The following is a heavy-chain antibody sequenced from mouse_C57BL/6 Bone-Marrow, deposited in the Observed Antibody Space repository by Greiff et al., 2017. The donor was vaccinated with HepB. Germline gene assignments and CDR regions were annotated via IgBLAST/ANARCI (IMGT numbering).Heavy chain of an antibody. CDR3: ARWGGYYFDY. J-gene: IGHJ2*01. Sequence: EVQLQESGPELVKPGASVKISCKASGYSFTGYYMNWVKQSPEKSLEWIGEINPSTGGTTYNQKFKAKATLTVDKSSSPAYMQLKSLTSEDSAVYYCARWGGYYFDYWGQGTTLTVSS. CDR2: INPSTGGT. V-gene: IGHV1-42*01. CDR1: GYSFTGYY.